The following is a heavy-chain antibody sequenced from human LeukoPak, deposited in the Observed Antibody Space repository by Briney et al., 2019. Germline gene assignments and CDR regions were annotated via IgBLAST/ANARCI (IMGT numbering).Heavy chain of an antibody. CDR2: IYYSGST. Sequence: SETLSLTCTVSGGSISSSDYYWGWIRQPPGEGLEWIGSIYYSGSTYYNPSLKSRVILSVDTSKNQFSLKLSSVTAADSAVYFCMRNAIVGAIIWLDPWGQGTLVTVSS. CDR1: GGSISSSDYY. V-gene: IGHV4-39*01. J-gene: IGHJ5*02. CDR3: MRNAIVGAIIWLDP. D-gene: IGHD1-26*01.